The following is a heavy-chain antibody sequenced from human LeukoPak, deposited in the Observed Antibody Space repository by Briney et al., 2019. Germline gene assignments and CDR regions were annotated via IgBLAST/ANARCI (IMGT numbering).Heavy chain of an antibody. CDR3: AKSNSGWYVPPSD. J-gene: IGHJ4*02. CDR2: ISYDGSNA. V-gene: IGHV3-30*18. CDR1: GFAFSDYA. Sequence: GGSLRLSCAVSGFAFSDYAMYWVRQAPGEGLGWVAVISYDGSNAYYADSVKGRFTISRDNSENTLYLQMNSLRAEDTAVYYCAKSNSGWYVPPSDWGQGTLVTVSS. D-gene: IGHD6-19*01.